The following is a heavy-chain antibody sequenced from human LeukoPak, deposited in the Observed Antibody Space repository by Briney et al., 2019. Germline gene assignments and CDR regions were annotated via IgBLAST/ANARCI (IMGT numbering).Heavy chain of an antibody. CDR2: SNDSGGT. V-gene: IGHV4-34*01. CDR3: ARAGLYSGSGLDY. CDR1: GGTFSGYY. J-gene: IGHJ4*02. D-gene: IGHD5-12*01. Sequence: SETLSLTCAVYGGTFSGYYWSWIRQPPGKRLEWVGESNDSGGTNYNPSLKSRVTISADKSKNQVSLKLTSVTAADTAVYYCARAGLYSGSGLDYWGQGTLVTVSS.